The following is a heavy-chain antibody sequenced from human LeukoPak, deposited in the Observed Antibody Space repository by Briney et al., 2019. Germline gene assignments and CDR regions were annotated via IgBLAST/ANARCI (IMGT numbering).Heavy chain of an antibody. D-gene: IGHD3-22*01. CDR2: ISGSGGGT. V-gene: IGHV3-23*01. CDR3: AKDLNYYDSSDSDFSFDY. J-gene: IGHJ4*02. Sequence: PGGSPRLSCAASGFTFSSYAMSWVRQAPGKGLEWVSAISGSGGGTYYADSVKGRFTISRDNSKNTLYLQMNSLRAEDTAVYYCAKDLNYYDSSDSDFSFDYWGQGTLVTVSS. CDR1: GFTFSSYA.